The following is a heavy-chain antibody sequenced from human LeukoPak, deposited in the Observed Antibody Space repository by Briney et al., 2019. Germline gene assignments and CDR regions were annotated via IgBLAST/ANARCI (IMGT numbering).Heavy chain of an antibody. Sequence: PGGSLRLSCAASGFTLSSYGMHWVRQAPGKGLEWVAVIWYGGSNKYYADSVKGRFTISRDNSKNTLYLQMNSLRAEDTAVYYCARDLFSKLRYSSSSSAFDIWGQGTMVTVSS. J-gene: IGHJ3*02. D-gene: IGHD6-13*01. CDR1: GFTLSSYG. V-gene: IGHV3-33*01. CDR3: ARDLFSKLRYSSSSSAFDI. CDR2: IWYGGSNK.